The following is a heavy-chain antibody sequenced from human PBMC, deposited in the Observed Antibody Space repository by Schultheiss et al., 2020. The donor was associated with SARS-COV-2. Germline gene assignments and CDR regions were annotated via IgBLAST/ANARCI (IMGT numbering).Heavy chain of an antibody. CDR1: GFTFSSYA. J-gene: IGHJ6*02. Sequence: GGSLRLSCAASGFTFSSYAMHWVRQAPGKGLEYVSAISSNGGSTYYANSVKGRFTISRDNSKNTLYLQMGSLRAEDMAVYYCARDPYQLPPRYYYGMDVWGQGTTVTVSS. D-gene: IGHD2-2*01. V-gene: IGHV3-64*01. CDR3: ARDPYQLPPRYYYGMDV. CDR2: ISSNGGST.